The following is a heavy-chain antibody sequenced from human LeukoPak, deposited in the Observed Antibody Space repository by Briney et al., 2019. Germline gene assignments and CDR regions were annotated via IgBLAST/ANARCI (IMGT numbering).Heavy chain of an antibody. D-gene: IGHD6-25*01. CDR2: IKQDGSEK. J-gene: IGHJ5*02. CDR1: GFTFSSYW. V-gene: IGHV3-7*01. CDR3: ARRSSGWHNWFDP. Sequence: GGSLRLSCAASGFTFSSYWMSWVRQAPGKGLEWVANIKQDGSEKYYVDSVKGRFTISRDNAKNSLYLQMNSLRAEDTAVYYCARRSSGWHNWFDPWGQGTLVTVSS.